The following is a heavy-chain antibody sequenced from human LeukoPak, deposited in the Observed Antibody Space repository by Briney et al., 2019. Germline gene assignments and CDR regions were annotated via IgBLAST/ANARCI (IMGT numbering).Heavy chain of an antibody. V-gene: IGHV3-11*04. Sequence: GGSLRLSCAASGFTVSDNYMSWVRQAPGKGLEWVSYISNSGSTIYYADSVKGRFTISRENAKNSLYLQMNNLRAEDTAVYYCARAPGYSSSSSWFDPWGQGTLVTVSS. D-gene: IGHD6-6*01. J-gene: IGHJ5*02. CDR2: ISNSGSTI. CDR1: GFTVSDNY. CDR3: ARAPGYSSSSSWFDP.